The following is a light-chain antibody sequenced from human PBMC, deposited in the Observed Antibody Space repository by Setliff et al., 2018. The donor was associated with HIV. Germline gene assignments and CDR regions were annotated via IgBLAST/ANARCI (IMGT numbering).Light chain of an antibody. Sequence: QSALTQPASVSGSPGQSITISCTGTRSDVGGYNYVSWYQQHPGKAPKLMISEVNKRPSGVSNRFSGSKTGNTASLTISGLQAEDEADYYCTSYTTSSTLVFGGGTQLTVL. CDR3: TSYTTSSTLV. V-gene: IGLV2-14*01. CDR1: RSDVGGYNY. J-gene: IGLJ2*01. CDR2: EVN.